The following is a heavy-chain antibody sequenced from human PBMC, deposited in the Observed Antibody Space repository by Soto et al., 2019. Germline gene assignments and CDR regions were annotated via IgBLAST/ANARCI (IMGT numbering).Heavy chain of an antibody. CDR3: ARYVDYGRNFLHPVPYGMDV. CDR1: GGSFSGYY. CDR2: INHSGST. Sequence: PSETLSLTCAVYGGSFSGYYWSWIRQPPGKGLEWIGEINHSGSTNYNPSLKSRVTISVDTSKNQFSLKLSSVTAADTAVYYCARYVDYGRNFLHPVPYGMDVWGQGTTVTVSS. V-gene: IGHV4-34*01. D-gene: IGHD4-17*01. J-gene: IGHJ6*02.